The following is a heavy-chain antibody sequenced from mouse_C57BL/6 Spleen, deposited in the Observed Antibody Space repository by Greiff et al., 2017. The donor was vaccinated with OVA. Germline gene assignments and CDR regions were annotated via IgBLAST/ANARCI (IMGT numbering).Heavy chain of an antibody. V-gene: IGHV5-6*01. Sequence: EVMLVESGGDLVKPGGSLKLSCAASGFTFSSYGMSWVRQTPDKRLEWVATISSGGSYTYYPDSVKGRFTISRDNAKNTLYLQMSSLKSEDTAMYYCAKGSNWDRYFDYWGQGTTLTVSS. CDR1: GFTFSSYG. J-gene: IGHJ2*01. CDR3: AKGSNWDRYFDY. CDR2: ISSGGSYT. D-gene: IGHD4-1*01.